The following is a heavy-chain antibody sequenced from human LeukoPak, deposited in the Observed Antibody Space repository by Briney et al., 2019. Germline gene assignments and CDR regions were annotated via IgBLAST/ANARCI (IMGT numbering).Heavy chain of an antibody. CDR3: VRTYYDILTGYNPYFDY. D-gene: IGHD3-9*01. CDR2: ITASSTAI. CDR1: GFTFSSYS. J-gene: IGHJ4*02. V-gene: IGHV3-21*01. Sequence: PGGSLRLSCAASGFTFSSYSMNWVRQAPGKGLEWVSSITASSTAIYSADSVKGRFTISRDNAKNLLYLQMNSLRAEDTAVYYCVRTYYDILTGYNPYFDYWGQGILVTVSS.